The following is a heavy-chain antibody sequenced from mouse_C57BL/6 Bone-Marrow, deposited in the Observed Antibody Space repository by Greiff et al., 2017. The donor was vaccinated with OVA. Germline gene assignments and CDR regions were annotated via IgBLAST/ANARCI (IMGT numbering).Heavy chain of an antibody. J-gene: IGHJ3*01. V-gene: IGHV1-47*01. CDR1: GYTFTTYP. CDR3: ARGIYYGSSSWLAY. CDR2: FHPYNDDT. D-gene: IGHD1-1*01. Sequence: QVQLQQSGAELVKPGASVKMSCKASGYTFTTYPIEWMKQNHGKSLEWIGNFHPYNDDTKYNEKFKGKATLTVEKSSSTVYLELIRLSSDDSAVYYCARGIYYGSSSWLAYWGQGTLVTVSA.